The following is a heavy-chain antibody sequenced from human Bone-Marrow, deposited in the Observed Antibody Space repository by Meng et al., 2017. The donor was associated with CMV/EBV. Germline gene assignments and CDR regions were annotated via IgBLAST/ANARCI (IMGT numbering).Heavy chain of an antibody. CDR1: GGTFSSYT. V-gene: IGHV1-69*04. CDR3: ARDSGWTTVTTYQGYGMDV. Sequence: SVKVSCKASGGTFSSYTISWVRQAPGQGLEWMGRSIPILGIANYAQKFQGRVTITADKSTSTAYMERSSLRSEDTAVYYCARDSGWTTVTTYQGYGMDVWGQGTTVTVSS. CDR2: SIPILGIA. D-gene: IGHD4-11*01. J-gene: IGHJ6*02.